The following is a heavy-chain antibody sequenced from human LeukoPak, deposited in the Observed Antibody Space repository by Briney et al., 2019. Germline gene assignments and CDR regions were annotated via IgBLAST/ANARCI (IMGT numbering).Heavy chain of an antibody. CDR1: GGSISSYY. J-gene: IGHJ5*02. V-gene: IGHV4-4*07. CDR3: ARAPRYCSSTSCYLRFDP. Sequence: SETLSLTCTVSGGSISSYYWSWIRQPAGKGLEWLGRIYTSGSTNYNPSLKSRVTMSVDTSKNQFSLKLSSVTAADTAVYYCARAPRYCSSTSCYLRFDPWGQGTLVTVSS. D-gene: IGHD2-2*01. CDR2: IYTSGST.